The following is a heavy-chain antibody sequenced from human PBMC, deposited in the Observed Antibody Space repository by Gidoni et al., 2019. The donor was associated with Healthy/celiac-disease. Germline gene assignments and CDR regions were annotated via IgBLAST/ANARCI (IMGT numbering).Heavy chain of an antibody. CDR1: GGSIRSSSYY. CDR3: ARHEGDSSGWYVDY. J-gene: IGHJ4*02. V-gene: IGHV4-39*01. D-gene: IGHD6-19*01. Sequence: QLQLQESGPGLVKPSVTLSLTCTVSGGSIRSSSYYWGWIRQPPGKGLEWIGSIYYCGSTYYNPSLKSRVTISVDTSKNQFSLKLSSVTAADTAVYYCARHEGDSSGWYVDYWGQGTLVTVSS. CDR2: IYYCGST.